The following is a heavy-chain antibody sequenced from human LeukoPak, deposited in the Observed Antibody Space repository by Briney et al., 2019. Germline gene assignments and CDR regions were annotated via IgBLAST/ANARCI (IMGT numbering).Heavy chain of an antibody. D-gene: IGHD3-10*01. Sequence: PGGSLRLSCAASGFXFSSFAISWVRQAPGKGLRWVSAVSGRGVSTYYADSVKGRFTISRDNSKNTLYLQMNSLRAEDTAVYYCAKDLYEGRGVILNTFDYWGQGTLVTVSS. J-gene: IGHJ4*02. CDR3: AKDLYEGRGVILNTFDY. CDR1: GFXFSSFA. V-gene: IGHV3-23*01. CDR2: VSGRGVST.